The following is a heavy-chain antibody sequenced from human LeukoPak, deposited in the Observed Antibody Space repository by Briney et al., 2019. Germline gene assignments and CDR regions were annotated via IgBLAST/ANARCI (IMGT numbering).Heavy chain of an antibody. V-gene: IGHV4-39*07. CDR1: GGSISSSSYY. J-gene: IGHJ1*01. CDR2: IYYSGST. Sequence: SETLSLTCTVSGGSISSSSYYWGWIRQPPGKGLQWIGSIYYSGSTYYNPSLKSRVTISVDPSKNQFSLKLNSVTAADTAVYYCARDNTLDYYDSSGLSIWGQGTLVTVSS. D-gene: IGHD3-22*01. CDR3: ARDNTLDYYDSSGLSI.